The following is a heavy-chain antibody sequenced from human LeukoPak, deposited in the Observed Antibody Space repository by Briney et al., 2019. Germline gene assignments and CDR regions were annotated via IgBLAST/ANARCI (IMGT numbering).Heavy chain of an antibody. D-gene: IGHD3-10*01. CDR3: ARERKRDGSGSGDPYYFDY. CDR2: ISNSGSTM. CDR1: AFIFNNYY. J-gene: IGHJ4*02. V-gene: IGHV3-11*04. Sequence: GGSLRLSCAASAFIFNNYYMSWIRQAPEKGLECVSYISNSGSTMFYADSVKGRFTISRDNAKNSLYLQMNSLRAKDTAVYYCARERKRDGSGSGDPYYFDYWGQGTLVTVSS.